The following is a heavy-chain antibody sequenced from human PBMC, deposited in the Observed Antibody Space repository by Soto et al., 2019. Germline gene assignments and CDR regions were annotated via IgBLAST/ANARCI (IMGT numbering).Heavy chain of an antibody. J-gene: IGHJ4*02. CDR1: GGSFSGYY. CDR2: INHSGST. D-gene: IGHD3-3*01. Sequence: PSETLSLTCAVSGGSFSGYYWSWIRQPPGKGLEWIGEINHSGSTNYNPSLKSRVTISVDTSKNQFSLKLSSVTAADTAVYYCARKLVESNYDFWSGYSDYFDYWGQGTLVTVSS. V-gene: IGHV4-34*01. CDR3: ARKLVESNYDFWSGYSDYFDY.